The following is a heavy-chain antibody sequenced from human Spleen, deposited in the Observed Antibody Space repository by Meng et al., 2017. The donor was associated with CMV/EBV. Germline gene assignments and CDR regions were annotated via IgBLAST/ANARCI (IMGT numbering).Heavy chain of an antibody. D-gene: IGHD2-15*01. V-gene: IGHV4-34*01. CDR2: INHSGST. Sequence: QVQLQQWGAGLLKPSETRSLTCAVYGGSFSGYYWSWIRQPPGKGLEWIGEINHSGSTNYNPSLKSRVTISVDTSKNQFSLKLSSVTAADSAVYYCATSGSYTFDYWGQGTLVTVSS. CDR1: GGSFSGYY. J-gene: IGHJ4*02. CDR3: ATSGSYTFDY.